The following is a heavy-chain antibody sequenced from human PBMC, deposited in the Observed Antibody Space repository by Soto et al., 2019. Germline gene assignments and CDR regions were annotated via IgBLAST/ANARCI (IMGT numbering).Heavy chain of an antibody. CDR1: GDSVSSKSVA. V-gene: IGHV6-1*01. CDR2: TYYRSKWYN. CDR3: ARTTLPAALDAFDI. D-gene: IGHD2-2*01. Sequence: SQTLSLTCAIFGDSVSSKSVAWNWIRQSPSRGLEWLGRTYYRSKWYNDYAVSVKSRITINPDTSKNQFSLQLNSVTPEDTAVYYCARTTLPAALDAFDIWGQGTMVTVSS. J-gene: IGHJ3*02.